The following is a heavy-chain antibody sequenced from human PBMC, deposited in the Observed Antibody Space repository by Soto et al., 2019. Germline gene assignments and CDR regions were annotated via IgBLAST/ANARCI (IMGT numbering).Heavy chain of an antibody. Sequence: EVQLVESGGGLVQPGGSLRLSCAASVFTVSSNCMSWVRQAPGKGLEWVSVIYSGGSTYYADSVKGRFTISRDNSKNTLYLQMNSLRAEDTAVYYCARDLYGDYVDYWGQGTLVTVSS. J-gene: IGHJ4*02. V-gene: IGHV3-66*01. D-gene: IGHD4-17*01. CDR1: VFTVSSNC. CDR3: ARDLYGDYVDY. CDR2: IYSGGST.